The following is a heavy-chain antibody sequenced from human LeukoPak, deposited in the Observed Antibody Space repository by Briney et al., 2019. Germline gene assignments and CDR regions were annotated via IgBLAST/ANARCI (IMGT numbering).Heavy chain of an antibody. J-gene: IGHJ6*03. Sequence: ASVKVSCKASGYTFTSYGISWVRQAPGQGLEWMGWISAYNGNTNYAQKLQGRVTMTTDTSTSTAYVELRSLRSDDTAVYYCARLKVPYSSGWYIPYYYYYYMDVWGKGTTVTVSS. CDR1: GYTFTSYG. D-gene: IGHD6-19*01. CDR2: ISAYNGNT. V-gene: IGHV1-18*01. CDR3: ARLKVPYSSGWYIPYYYYYYMDV.